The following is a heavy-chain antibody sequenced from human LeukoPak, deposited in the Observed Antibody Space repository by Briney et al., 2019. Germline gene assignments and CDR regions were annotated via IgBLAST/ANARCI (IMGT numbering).Heavy chain of an antibody. CDR3: AKEKFGELIYGMDV. V-gene: IGHV3-30*18. Sequence: PGGSLRLSCVASGFTFSSYGMHWVRQAPGKGLEWVAVISYDGSKKFYADSVKGRFTISRDNSKDTLYLQMNSLRAEDTALYYCAKEKFGELIYGMDVWGQGTTVTVSS. CDR1: GFTFSSYG. CDR2: ISYDGSKK. D-gene: IGHD3-10*01. J-gene: IGHJ6*02.